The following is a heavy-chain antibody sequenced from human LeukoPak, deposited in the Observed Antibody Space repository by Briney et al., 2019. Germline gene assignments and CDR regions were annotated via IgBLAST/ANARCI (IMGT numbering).Heavy chain of an antibody. D-gene: IGHD5-24*01. CDR2: INPHSGGT. CDR3: ARDVRWLQLNDAFDI. J-gene: IGHJ3*02. CDR1: GYSFTDYY. Sequence: ASVKVSCKASGYSFTDYYIHWMRQAPGQGLEWMEWINPHSGGTKYAQKLQGRVTMTTDTSTSTAYMELRSLRSDDTAVYYCARDVRWLQLNDAFDIWGQGTMVTVSS. V-gene: IGHV1-2*02.